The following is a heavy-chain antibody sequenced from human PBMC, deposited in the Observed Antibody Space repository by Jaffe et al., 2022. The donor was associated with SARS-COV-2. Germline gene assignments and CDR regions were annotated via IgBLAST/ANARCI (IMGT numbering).Heavy chain of an antibody. Sequence: QLQLQESGPGLVKPSETLSLTCTVSGGSISSSSYYWGWIRQPPGKGLEWIGSIYYSGSTYYNPSLKSRVTISVDTSKNQFSLKLSSVTAADTAVYYCARRSSGVPRYGYFDYWGQGTLVTVSS. D-gene: IGHD3-16*01. V-gene: IGHV4-39*01. CDR1: GGSISSSSYY. J-gene: IGHJ4*02. CDR3: ARRSSGVPRYGYFDY. CDR2: IYYSGST.